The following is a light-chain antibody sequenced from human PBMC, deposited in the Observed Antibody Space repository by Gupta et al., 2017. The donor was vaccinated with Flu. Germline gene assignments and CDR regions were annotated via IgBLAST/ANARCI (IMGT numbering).Light chain of an antibody. CDR2: WAA. V-gene: IGKV4-1*01. Sequence: DILMTQSRDSLAVSLGERATLSCKSSQSVFYSPNSKDYLAWYQQKPGQAPKLLIYWAATRETGFPDRFSGSGSGTDFTPTSSSLQAEDVAVYYCLQYDSSPLTFGGGAKVEIK. CDR1: QSVFYSPNSKDY. J-gene: IGKJ4*01. CDR3: LQYDSSPLT.